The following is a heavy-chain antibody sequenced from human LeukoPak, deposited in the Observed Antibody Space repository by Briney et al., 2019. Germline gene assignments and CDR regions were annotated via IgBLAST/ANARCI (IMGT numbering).Heavy chain of an antibody. Sequence: GGSLRLSCAASGFTVSSNYMTWVRQAPGKGLEWVSIIYSGGSTYYAESVKGRFTISRDNSKNTLYLQMNSLRAEDTAVSYCARDGGRLTMTYYYYMDVWGKGTTVTVSS. V-gene: IGHV3-66*02. CDR3: ARDGGRLTMTYYYYMDV. J-gene: IGHJ6*03. D-gene: IGHD3-22*01. CDR2: IYSGGST. CDR1: GFTVSSNY.